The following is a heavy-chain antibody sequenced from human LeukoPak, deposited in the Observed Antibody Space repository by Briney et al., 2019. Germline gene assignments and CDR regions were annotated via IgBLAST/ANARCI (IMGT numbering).Heavy chain of an antibody. CDR2: IYWNDDK. CDR1: GFSLSTSGVG. CDR3: ALLAYCGGDCYYQFDY. Sequence: SGPTLVNPTQTLTLTCTFSGFSLSTSGVGVGWIRQPPGKALEWLALIYWNDDKRYSPSLKSRLTITKDTSKNQVVLTMTNMDPVDTATYYCALLAYCGGDCYYQFDYWGQGTLVTVSS. J-gene: IGHJ4*02. D-gene: IGHD2-21*02. V-gene: IGHV2-5*01.